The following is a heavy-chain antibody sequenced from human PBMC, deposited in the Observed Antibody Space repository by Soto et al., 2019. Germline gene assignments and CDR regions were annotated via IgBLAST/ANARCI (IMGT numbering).Heavy chain of an antibody. D-gene: IGHD3-9*01. CDR2: IYTSGTT. J-gene: IGHJ4*02. CDR3: AREDYYDTGYYVV. Sequence: SETLSLTCTVSGRSMSGYYWSWIRQPAGERLEWIGRIYTSGTTDFNPSLKGRVTMSVDTSKNQFSLKLTSVTAADTALYYCAREDYYDTGYYVVWGQGTRVTVSS. V-gene: IGHV4-4*07. CDR1: GRSMSGYY.